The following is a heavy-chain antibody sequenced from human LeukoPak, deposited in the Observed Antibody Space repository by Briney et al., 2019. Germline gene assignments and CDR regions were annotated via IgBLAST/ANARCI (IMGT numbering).Heavy chain of an antibody. Sequence: ASVKVSCKASGYTFTGYYMHWVRQAPGQGLEWMGWINPNSGGTNYAQKFQGRVTMTRDTSISTAYMELSRLRSDDTAVYYCARAAPERGWYVGYWGQGTLVTVSS. CDR3: ARAAPERGWYVGY. D-gene: IGHD6-19*01. J-gene: IGHJ4*02. CDR2: INPNSGGT. CDR1: GYTFTGYY. V-gene: IGHV1-2*02.